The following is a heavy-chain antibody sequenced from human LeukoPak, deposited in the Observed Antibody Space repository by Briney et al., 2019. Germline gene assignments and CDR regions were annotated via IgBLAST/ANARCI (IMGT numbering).Heavy chain of an antibody. D-gene: IGHD3-22*01. J-gene: IGHJ3*02. Sequence: SETLSLTCTVSGGSINTNTYFWNWIRRPAGKRLEWIGRIYASGRTDYNPSLTSRLSMSINTSSNQISLTLTSVTAADTAVYYCARYVDPYDISPHAFDIWGQGTVVTVSP. CDR3: ARYVDPYDISPHAFDI. CDR1: GGSINTNTYF. CDR2: IYASGRT. V-gene: IGHV4-61*02.